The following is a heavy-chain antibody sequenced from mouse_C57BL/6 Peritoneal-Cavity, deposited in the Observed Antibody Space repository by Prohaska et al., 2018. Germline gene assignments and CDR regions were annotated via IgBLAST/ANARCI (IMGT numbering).Heavy chain of an antibody. Sequence: HVQLHQPSAELVKPGASVKLSCNASGYIFLSYWMQWVKQRPGQGLEWIEEIGPSDRYTNYNQKFKGKATLTVDTSASTAYMQHSGLRSEESAVYDCEKQVRLRGFAYWGQGTLVTVSA. D-gene: IGHD3-2*02. CDR1: GYIFLSYW. CDR3: EKQVRLRGFAY. V-gene: IGHV1-50*01. CDR2: IGPSDRYT. J-gene: IGHJ3*01.